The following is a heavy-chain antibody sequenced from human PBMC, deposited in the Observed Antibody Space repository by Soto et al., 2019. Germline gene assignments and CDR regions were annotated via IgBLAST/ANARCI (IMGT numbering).Heavy chain of an antibody. V-gene: IGHV1-69*02. CDR1: GGTFNSYT. J-gene: IGHJ4*02. CDR3: ATSYGSGSAHFDY. Sequence: QVQLVQSGAEVKKPGSSVKVSCTASGGTFNSYTIHWVRQAPGQGLEWVGRVNPIVGMSNSAQKFQGRVTITADKXTSKAYMDLTSLKSEDTAVYYCATSYGSGSAHFDYWGQGTLVTVSS. CDR2: VNPIVGMS. D-gene: IGHD3-10*01.